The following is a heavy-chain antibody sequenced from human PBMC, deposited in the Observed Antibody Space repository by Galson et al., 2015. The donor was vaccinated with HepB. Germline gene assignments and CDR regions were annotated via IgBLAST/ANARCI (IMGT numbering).Heavy chain of an antibody. Sequence: SLRLSCAASGFIFSNYAMSWVRQAPGKGLEWVSTVSNVGGTTYYTDSVKGRFTISRDNSKNTLSLQMNSLRAEDTAVYYCVFGYFFDYWGQGTLVTVSS. CDR1: GFIFSNYA. J-gene: IGHJ4*02. D-gene: IGHD3-16*01. CDR3: VFGYFFDY. CDR2: VSNVGGTT. V-gene: IGHV3-23*01.